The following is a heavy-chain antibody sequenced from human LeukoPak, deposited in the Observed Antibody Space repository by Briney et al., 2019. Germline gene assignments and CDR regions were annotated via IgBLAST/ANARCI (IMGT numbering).Heavy chain of an antibody. J-gene: IGHJ4*02. V-gene: IGHV1-8*01. Sequence: ASVKVSCKASGYTFTSYDINWVRQATGQGLEWMGWMNPNSGNTGHAQKFQGRVTMTRNTSISTAYMELSSLRSEDTAVYYCARVRRVSAGWFGELLSYYFGYWGQGTLVTVSS. D-gene: IGHD3-10*01. CDR3: ARVRRVSAGWFGELLSYYFGY. CDR1: GYTFTSYD. CDR2: MNPNSGNT.